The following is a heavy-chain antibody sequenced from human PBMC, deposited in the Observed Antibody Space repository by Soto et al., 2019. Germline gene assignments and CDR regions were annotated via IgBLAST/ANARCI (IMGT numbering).Heavy chain of an antibody. Sequence: GSLRLSGTASGFTFGDYAMSWVRQGPGKGLEWVGFIRSKAYGGTTEYAASVKGRFTISRDDSKSIAYLQMNSLKTEDTAVYYCTRFGIYGDFTFDYWGQGTLVTVSS. J-gene: IGHJ4*02. CDR3: TRFGIYGDFTFDY. CDR1: GFTFGDYA. D-gene: IGHD4-17*01. V-gene: IGHV3-49*04. CDR2: IRSKAYGGTT.